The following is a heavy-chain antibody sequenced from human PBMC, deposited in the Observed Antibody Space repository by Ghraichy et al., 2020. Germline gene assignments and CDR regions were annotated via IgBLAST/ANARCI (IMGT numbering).Heavy chain of an antibody. J-gene: IGHJ4*02. V-gene: IGHV4-34*01. D-gene: IGHD6-13*01. Sequence: SQTLSLTCAVYGGSFSGYYWSWIRQPPGKGLEWIGEINHSGSTNYNPSLKSRVTISVDTSKNQFSLKLSSVTAADTAVYYCARPRIAAAGTRIFDYWGQGTLVTVSS. CDR3: ARPRIAAAGTRIFDY. CDR1: GGSFSGYY. CDR2: INHSGST.